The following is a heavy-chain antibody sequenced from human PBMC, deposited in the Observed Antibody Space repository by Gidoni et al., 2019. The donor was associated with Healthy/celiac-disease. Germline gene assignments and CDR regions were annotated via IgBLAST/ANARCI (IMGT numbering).Heavy chain of an antibody. D-gene: IGHD4-17*01. V-gene: IGHV4-30-4*01. CDR2: IYYSGST. J-gene: IGHJ4*02. Sequence: QVQLQESGPGLVKPSQTLSLTCTVSGGSISRGDYYWSWIRQPPGKGLEWIGYIYYSGSTYYNPSLKSRVTISVDTSKNQFSLKLSSVTAADTAVYYCASNDYGGNSDFHLDYWGQGTLVTVSS. CDR3: ASNDYGGNSDFHLDY. CDR1: GGSISRGDYY.